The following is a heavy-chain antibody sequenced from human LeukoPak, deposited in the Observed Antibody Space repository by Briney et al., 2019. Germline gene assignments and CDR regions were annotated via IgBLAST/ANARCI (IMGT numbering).Heavy chain of an antibody. CDR1: AGSISSYY. Sequence: SETLSLTCTVSAGSISSYYWSWIRQPPGNGLEWIGNSYDSGSTNYNSSLKGRVTISVDTSKNQFSLRLSSVTAADTAVYYCARGRGYNYYYGMDVWGQGTTVTVSS. CDR2: SYDSGST. D-gene: IGHD5-24*01. CDR3: ARGRGYNYYYGMDV. J-gene: IGHJ6*02. V-gene: IGHV4-59*01.